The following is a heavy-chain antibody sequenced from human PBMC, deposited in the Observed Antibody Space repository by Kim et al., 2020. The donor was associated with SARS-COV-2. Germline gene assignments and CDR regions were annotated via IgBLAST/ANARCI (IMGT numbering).Heavy chain of an antibody. J-gene: IGHJ4*02. CDR1: GFTFSSYA. V-gene: IGHV3-23*01. CDR3: AKEFGQWLVGQSGFDY. D-gene: IGHD6-19*01. Sequence: GGSLRLSCAASGFTFSSYAMSWVRQAPGKGLEWVSAISGSGGSTYYADSVKGRFTISRDNSKNTLYLQMNSLRAEDTAVYYCAKEFGQWLVGQSGFDYWGQGTLVTVSS. CDR2: ISGSGGST.